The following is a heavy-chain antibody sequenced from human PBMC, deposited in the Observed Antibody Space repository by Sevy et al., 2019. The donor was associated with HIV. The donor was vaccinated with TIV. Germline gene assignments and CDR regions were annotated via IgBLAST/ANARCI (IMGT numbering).Heavy chain of an antibody. J-gene: IGHJ6*02. CDR1: GGSVSSGSYY. CDR3: ARGTYYYYYGMDV. D-gene: IGHD1-1*01. Sequence: SETLSLTCTVSGGSVSSGSYYWSWIRQPPGKGLEWIGYIYYSGSTNYNPSLKSRVTISVDTSKNQFSLKLSSVTAADTAVYYCARGTYYYYYGMDVWGQGTTATVSS. V-gene: IGHV4-61*01. CDR2: IYYSGST.